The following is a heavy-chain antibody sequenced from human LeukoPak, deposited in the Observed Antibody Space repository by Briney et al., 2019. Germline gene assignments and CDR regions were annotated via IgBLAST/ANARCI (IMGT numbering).Heavy chain of an antibody. D-gene: IGHD5-24*01. CDR2: ISDSGNTI. CDR1: GFTFSSYS. CDR3: ARGSTRDGYW. J-gene: IGHJ4*02. V-gene: IGHV3-48*02. Sequence: GGSLRPSCAASGFTFSSYSMNWVRQAPGKGLQWVSYISDSGNTIFYADSVKGRFTMSRDNAKNSLYLQMNSLRDEDTAVYFCARGSTRDGYWWGQGTLVTVSS.